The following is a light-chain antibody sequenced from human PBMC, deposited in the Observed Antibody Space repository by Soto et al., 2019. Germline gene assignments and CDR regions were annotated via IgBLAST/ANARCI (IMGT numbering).Light chain of an antibody. V-gene: IGKV4-1*01. CDR2: WAS. CDR1: QSVLYSSNNNNY. CDR3: QKYYTSPYT. J-gene: IGKJ2*01. Sequence: DIVMTQSPDSLAVSLGERATINCKSSQSVLYSSNNNNYLAWYQQKPGQPPKLLIYWASTRESGVPDRFSGSGSGTDFTRTISSLQAEDVAVYYCQKYYTSPYTFGQGTKLEIK.